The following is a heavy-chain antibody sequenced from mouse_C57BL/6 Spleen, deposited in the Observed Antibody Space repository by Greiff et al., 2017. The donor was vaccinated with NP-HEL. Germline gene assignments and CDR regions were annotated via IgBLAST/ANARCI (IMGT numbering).Heavy chain of an antibody. CDR1: GYTFTSYW. CDR2: IYPGSGST. Sequence: QVQLQQPGAELVKPGASVKMSRKASGYTFTSYWITWVKQRPGQGLEWIGDIYPGSGSTNYNEKFKSKAKLTVDTSSSTAYMQLSSLTSEDSAVYYCARGGSNSPLWFAYWGQGTLVTVSA. CDR3: ARGGSNSPLWFAY. V-gene: IGHV1-55*01. J-gene: IGHJ3*01. D-gene: IGHD2-5*01.